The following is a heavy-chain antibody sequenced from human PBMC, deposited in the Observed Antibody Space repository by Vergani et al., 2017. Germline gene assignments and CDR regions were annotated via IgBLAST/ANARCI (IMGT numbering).Heavy chain of an antibody. Sequence: QVQLVQSGPEMKQPGASVKVSCKASGYTFFNYGVNWIRRAPGQGFEWLGWIRADNGDTRYAPRLQDRLTLTTDSSTSTAYMELRSLKSDDTAVYYCAVGDCSSTSCYGLVGYYYYYMDVWGKGTTVTVSS. CDR2: IRADNGDT. V-gene: IGHV1-18*04. CDR3: AVGDCSSTSCYGLVGYYYYYMDV. D-gene: IGHD2-2*01. J-gene: IGHJ6*03. CDR1: GYTFFNYG.